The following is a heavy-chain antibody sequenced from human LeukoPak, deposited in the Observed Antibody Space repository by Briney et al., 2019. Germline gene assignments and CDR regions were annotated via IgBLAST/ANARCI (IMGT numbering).Heavy chain of an antibody. Sequence: GASVKVSCKASGYTFTSYYMHWVRQAPGQGLEWMGIINPSGGSTSYAQKFQGRVTMTRDTSTSTVYMELSSLRSEDTAVYYCARDPAVGGSSGWADAFDIWGQGTMVTVSS. CDR3: ARDPAVGGSSGWADAFDI. CDR1: GYTFTSYY. J-gene: IGHJ3*02. D-gene: IGHD6-19*01. CDR2: INPSGGST. V-gene: IGHV1-46*01.